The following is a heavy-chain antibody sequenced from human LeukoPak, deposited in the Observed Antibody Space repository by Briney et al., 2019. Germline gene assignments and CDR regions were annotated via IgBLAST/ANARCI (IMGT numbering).Heavy chain of an antibody. V-gene: IGHV4-4*07. CDR3: AGEGHYYDATGYYYGGEDY. CDR1: GGSITSYY. CDR2: IYTRGST. D-gene: IGHD3-22*01. J-gene: IGHJ4*02. Sequence: PSETLSLTCTVSGGSITSYYWSWIRQPAGKGLEWIGRIYTRGSTKYSPSLKSRVTLSVDTSKNQFSLRLSSVTAADTAVYYCAGEGHYYDATGYYYGGEDYWGQGTLVTVS.